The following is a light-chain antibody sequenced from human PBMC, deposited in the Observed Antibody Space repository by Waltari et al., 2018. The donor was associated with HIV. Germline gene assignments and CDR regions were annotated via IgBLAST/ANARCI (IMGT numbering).Light chain of an antibody. CDR3: AAWDDSRNGEVI. Sequence: QSVLTQPPSASGTPGQRVTISCSGRNSNIGSNSVNWYQQVPGTAPQLLIYSNNQRPSGVPDRFSGSKSGNSASLAISGLRSEDEADYYCAAWDDSRNGEVIFGGGTKLTVL. CDR2: SNN. V-gene: IGLV1-44*01. J-gene: IGLJ2*01. CDR1: NSNIGSNS.